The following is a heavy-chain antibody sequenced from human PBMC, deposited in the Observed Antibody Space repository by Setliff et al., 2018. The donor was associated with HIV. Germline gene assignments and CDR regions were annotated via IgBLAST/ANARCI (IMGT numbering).Heavy chain of an antibody. CDR2: IRNDGRDK. Sequence: PGESLKISCAASGFSFSTYVMRWVRQAPGKGLEWVALIRNDGRDKYYGDSVRGRFTISRDNSKNTLYFQTDSLSDEDTAVYYCAKDRYCSGGSCNSGNAFDIWGQGTMVTVSS. CDR1: GFSFSTYV. J-gene: IGHJ3*02. V-gene: IGHV3-30*02. CDR3: AKDRYCSGGSCNSGNAFDI. D-gene: IGHD2-15*01.